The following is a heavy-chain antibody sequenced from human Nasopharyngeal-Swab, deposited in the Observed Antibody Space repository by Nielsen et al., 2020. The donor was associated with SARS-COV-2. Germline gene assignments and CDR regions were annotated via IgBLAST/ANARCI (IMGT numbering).Heavy chain of an antibody. D-gene: IGHD3-22*01. CDR1: GFTFGDYA. CDR2: IRSKAYGGTT. V-gene: IGHV3-49*04. CDR3: TRGYDTFDY. Sequence: GGSLTLSCTASGFTFGDYAMSWVRQAPGKGLEWVGFIRSKAYGGTTEYAASGKGRFTISRDDSKSIAYLQMNSLKTEDTAVYYCTRGYDTFDYWGQGTLVTVSS. J-gene: IGHJ4*02.